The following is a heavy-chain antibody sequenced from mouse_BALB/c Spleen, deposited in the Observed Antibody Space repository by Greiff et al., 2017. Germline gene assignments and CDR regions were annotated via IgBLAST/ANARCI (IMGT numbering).Heavy chain of an antibody. CDR2: ISYSGST. Sequence: EVKLQESGPGLVKPSQSLSLTCTVTGYSITSDYAWNWIRQFPGNKLEWMGYISYSGSTSYNPSLKSRISITRDTSKNQFFLQWNSVTTEDTATYYCARKRGGYLDVWGEGTTVTVSS. V-gene: IGHV3-2*02. J-gene: IGHJ1*01. CDR1: GYSITSDYA. CDR3: ARKRGGYLDV.